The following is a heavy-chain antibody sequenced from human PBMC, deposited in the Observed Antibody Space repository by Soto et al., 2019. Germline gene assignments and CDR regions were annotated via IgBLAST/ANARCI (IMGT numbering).Heavy chain of an antibody. Sequence: GGSLRLSCAVSGFTISTNYMSWVRQAPGKGLEWVSTIYTGGSTYYADSVKGRFTISRDNAKNSLYLQMNSLRAEDTAVYYCARGAYYYDSSGLSYWGQGTLVTVSS. V-gene: IGHV3-53*01. J-gene: IGHJ4*02. CDR3: ARGAYYYDSSGLSY. CDR2: IYTGGST. D-gene: IGHD3-22*01. CDR1: GFTISTNY.